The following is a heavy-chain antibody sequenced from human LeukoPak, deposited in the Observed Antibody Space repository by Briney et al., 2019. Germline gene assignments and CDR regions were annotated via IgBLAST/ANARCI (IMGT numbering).Heavy chain of an antibody. V-gene: IGHV3-30*04. D-gene: IGHD5-12*01. J-gene: IGHJ4*02. CDR3: ARGIQADQWLNYFDY. CDR1: GFTFSSYA. Sequence: GGSLRLSCAASGFTFSSYAMHWVRQAPGKGLEWVAVISYDGSNKYYADSVKGRFTISRDNSKNTLYLQMNSLRAEDTAVYYCARGIQADQWLNYFDYWGQGTLVTVSS. CDR2: ISYDGSNK.